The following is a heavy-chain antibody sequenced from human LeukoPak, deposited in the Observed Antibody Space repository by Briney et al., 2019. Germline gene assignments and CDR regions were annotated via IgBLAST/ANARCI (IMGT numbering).Heavy chain of an antibody. D-gene: IGHD2-15*01. CDR3: ARGLAANGGAFDI. J-gene: IGHJ3*02. CDR2: IRVGSTTI. CDR1: GFTFSSHD. Sequence: PGGSLRLSCAASGFTFSSHDMNWVRQAPGKGLEWVSYIRVGSTTIYYADSVKGRFTISRDNAGNSLYLQMNSLRDEDTAVYYCARGLAANGGAFDIWGQRTMVTVSS. V-gene: IGHV3-48*02.